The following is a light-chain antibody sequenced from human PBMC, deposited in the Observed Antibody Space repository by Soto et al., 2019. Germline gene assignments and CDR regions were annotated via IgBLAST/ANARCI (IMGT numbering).Light chain of an antibody. CDR2: AAS. J-gene: IGKJ5*01. Sequence: DIQMTQSPSSVSASLGDTVTISCRASQSVGSSLAWYQQEPGKAPRLLIRAASSLQSGVPSRFSGSGSGTDFTLTVNSLKYEDFATYYCQQVNSFTFTFGQGTRLEIK. V-gene: IGKV1D-12*01. CDR1: QSVGSS. CDR3: QQVNSFTFT.